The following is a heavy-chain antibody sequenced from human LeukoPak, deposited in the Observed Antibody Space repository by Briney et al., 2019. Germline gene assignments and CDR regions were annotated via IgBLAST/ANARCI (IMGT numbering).Heavy chain of an antibody. Sequence: FGPTLVNPPQTLTLTCTFSGFSLSTSGMCMSWIRQPPGKALEWLALIDWDDAKYYSTSLRTRLTISKDTSKNQVVLTMTNMDPVDTATYYCARMLYGDSVNYFDYWGQGTLVTVSS. J-gene: IGHJ4*02. CDR1: GFSLSTSGMC. V-gene: IGHV2-70*01. CDR3: ARMLYGDSVNYFDY. D-gene: IGHD4-17*01. CDR2: IDWDDAK.